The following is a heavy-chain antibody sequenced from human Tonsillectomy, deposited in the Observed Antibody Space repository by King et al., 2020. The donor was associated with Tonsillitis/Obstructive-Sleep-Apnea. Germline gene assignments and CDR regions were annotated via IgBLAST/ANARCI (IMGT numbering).Heavy chain of an antibody. D-gene: IGHD2-8*02. Sequence: VQLVESGGGLVQPGGSLRLSCAASGFTFSSYWMHWVRQAPGKGLVWVARIISDGSSTNYADSVEGRFTISRDNAKNTLHLQMNSLRAEDTAVYYCARVRCTGASCPLDAFDIWGQGTMVTVSS. CDR1: GFTFSSYW. CDR2: IISDGSST. V-gene: IGHV3-74*01. J-gene: IGHJ3*02. CDR3: ARVRCTGASCPLDAFDI.